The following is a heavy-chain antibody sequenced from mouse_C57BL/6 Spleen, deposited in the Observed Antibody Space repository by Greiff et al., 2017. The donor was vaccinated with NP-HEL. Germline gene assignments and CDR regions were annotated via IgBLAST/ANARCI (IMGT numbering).Heavy chain of an antibody. CDR2: INPSTGGT. J-gene: IGHJ1*03. V-gene: IGHV1-42*01. CDR3: AGVRTHGYFDV. D-gene: IGHD5-1*01. Sequence: VQLQQSGPELVKPGASVKISCKASGYSFTGYYMNWVKQSPEKSLEWIGEINPSTGGTTYNQKFKAKATLTVDKSSSTAYMQLKSLTSEDSAVYYCAGVRTHGYFDVWGTGTTVTVSS. CDR1: GYSFTGYY.